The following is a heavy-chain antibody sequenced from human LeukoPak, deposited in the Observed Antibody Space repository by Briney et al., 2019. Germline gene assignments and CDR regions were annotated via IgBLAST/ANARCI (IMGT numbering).Heavy chain of an antibody. V-gene: IGHV1-3*01. D-gene: IGHD3-16*01. Sequence: ASVTVSCKASGYTFTSYAMHWVRQDPGQRLEWMGWMNAGKGNTKYSQKSQGRVTITRDTSASTAYMELSSLRSEDTAAFDCARGGIGYWGQGALVTVSS. CDR2: MNAGKGNT. CDR3: ARGGIGY. CDR1: GYTFTSYA. J-gene: IGHJ4*02.